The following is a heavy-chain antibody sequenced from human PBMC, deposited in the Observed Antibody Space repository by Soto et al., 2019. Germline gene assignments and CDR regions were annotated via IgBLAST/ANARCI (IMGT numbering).Heavy chain of an antibody. V-gene: IGHV1-69*08. CDR3: TRDWEITVSTWSFGGF. CDR2: IIPFHGET. Sequence: QVQLVQSGAEVKKPGSSVKVSCKASGGTFSPYTINWVRQAPGQGLEWMGRIIPFHGETNYAQKFQARVTITADKSTSTAYMELSGLRFEDTAMYYCTRDWEITVSTWSFGGFWGRGTLVTVSS. CDR1: GGTFSPYT. J-gene: IGHJ4*02. D-gene: IGHD3-10*01.